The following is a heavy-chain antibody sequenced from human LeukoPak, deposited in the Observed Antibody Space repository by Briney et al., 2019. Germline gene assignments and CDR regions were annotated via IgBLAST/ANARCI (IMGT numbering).Heavy chain of an antibody. D-gene: IGHD4-17*01. V-gene: IGHV3-23*01. CDR1: GFTFSNYA. J-gene: IGHJ4*02. Sequence: GGSLRLSCAASGFTFSNYAMSWVRRAPGKGLEWVSLIRSGDSTFYADSVKGRFTISRDNSKRTLYLQMSSLIAGDTAVYYCARVQRDDFGDYGNDYWGQGTLVTVSS. CDR3: ARVQRDDFGDYGNDY. CDR2: IRSGDST.